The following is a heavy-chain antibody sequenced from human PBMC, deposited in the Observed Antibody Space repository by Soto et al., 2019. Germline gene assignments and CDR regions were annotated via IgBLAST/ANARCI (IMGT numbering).Heavy chain of an antibody. V-gene: IGHV3-33*01. J-gene: IGHJ2*01. D-gene: IGHD3-22*01. CDR2: IWYDGSNK. Sequence: GGSLRLSRAASGFTFSSYGMHWVRQAPGKGLEWVAVIWYDGSNKYYADSVKGRFTISRDNSKNTLYLQMNSLRAEDTAVYYCARDVAYYYDSSGYRVTPRYFDLWGRGTLVTVSS. CDR3: ARDVAYYYDSSGYRVTPRYFDL. CDR1: GFTFSSYG.